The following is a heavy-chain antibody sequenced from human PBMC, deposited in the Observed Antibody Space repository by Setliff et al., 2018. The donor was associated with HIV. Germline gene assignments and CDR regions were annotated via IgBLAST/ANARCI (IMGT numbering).Heavy chain of an antibody. J-gene: IGHJ6*03. CDR1: GYTFINYG. D-gene: IGHD3-16*01. Sequence: ASVKVSCKAYGYTFINYGITWVRQAPGQGLEWMGWMSTYSGNTDYAQNVQGRFTMTSGTSTTTAYMELRNLRSNDSAVYYRARTVKTTLGDLLSPYYYYMDLWGKGTTVTVSS. V-gene: IGHV1-18*01. CDR2: MSTYSGNT. CDR3: ARTVKTTLGDLLSPYYYYMDL.